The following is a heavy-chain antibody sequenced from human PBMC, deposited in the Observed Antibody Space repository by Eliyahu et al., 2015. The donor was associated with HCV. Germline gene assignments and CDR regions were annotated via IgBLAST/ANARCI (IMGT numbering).Heavy chain of an antibody. J-gene: IGHJ5*02. CDR3: ASGGGGIAVAGTGGWFDP. V-gene: IGHV4-59*01. CDR2: IHYSGST. D-gene: IGHD6-19*01. CDR1: GGSIXTXS. Sequence: QVQLQESGPGLVKPSETLSLTCPVSGGSIXTXSWXWXRXPPGKGLEWIGYIHYSGSTNYNPSLKRRVTISVDTSKNQFSLNLTSVTAADTAVYYCASGGGGIAVAGTGGWFDPWGQGTLVTVSS.